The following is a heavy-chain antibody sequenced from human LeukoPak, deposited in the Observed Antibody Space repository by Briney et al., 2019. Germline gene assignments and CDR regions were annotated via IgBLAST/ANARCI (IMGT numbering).Heavy chain of an antibody. D-gene: IGHD3-22*01. Sequence: SETLSLTCTVSGGSISSYYWSWIRQPPGKGLEWIGYIYYSGTTNYNPSLKSRVTISVDTSKNQFSLKLSSVTAADTAVYYCARAGSYYDSSGYDDYWGQGTLVTVSS. V-gene: IGHV4-59*12. J-gene: IGHJ4*02. CDR2: IYYSGTT. CDR3: ARAGSYYDSSGYDDY. CDR1: GGSISSYY.